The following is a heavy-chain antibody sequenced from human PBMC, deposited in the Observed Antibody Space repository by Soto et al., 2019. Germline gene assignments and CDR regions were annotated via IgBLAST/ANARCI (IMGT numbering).Heavy chain of an antibody. CDR1: GGTFSSYT. V-gene: IGHV1-69*02. J-gene: IGHJ4*02. Sequence: KVSCKASGGTFSSYTISWVRQAPGQGLEWMGRIIPILGIANYAQKFQGRVTITADKSTSTAYTELSSLRSEDTAVYYCASERRDYDDTFYYFDYWGQGTLVTVSS. D-gene: IGHD3-9*01. CDR3: ASERRDYDDTFYYFDY. CDR2: IIPILGIA.